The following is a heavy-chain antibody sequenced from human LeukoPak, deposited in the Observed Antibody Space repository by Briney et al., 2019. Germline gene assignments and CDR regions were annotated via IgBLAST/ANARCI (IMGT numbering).Heavy chain of an antibody. Sequence: SETLSLTCTVSGGSISSSSYYWGWICQPPGKGLEWIGSIYYSGSTYYNPSLKSRVTISVDTSKNQFSLKLSSVTAADTAVYYCARDSITTDAFDIWGPGTMVTVSS. CDR1: GGSISSSSYY. CDR3: ARDSITTDAFDI. D-gene: IGHD3-22*01. J-gene: IGHJ3*02. V-gene: IGHV4-39*07. CDR2: IYYSGST.